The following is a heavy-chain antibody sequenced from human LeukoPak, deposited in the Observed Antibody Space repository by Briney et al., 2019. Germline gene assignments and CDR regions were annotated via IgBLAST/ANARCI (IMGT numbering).Heavy chain of an antibody. V-gene: IGHV1-8*01. D-gene: IGHD3-10*01. CDR1: GYTFTSYD. CDR2: MNPNSGNT. J-gene: IGHJ4*02. Sequence: GASVKVSCKASGYTFTSYDINWVRQATGQGLEWMGWMNPNSGNTGYAQKFRGRVTMTRNTSISTAYMELSSLRSEDTAVYYCARSKRAASKWERVLLWFGDLDYWGQGTLVTVSS. CDR3: ARSKRAASKWERVLLWFGDLDY.